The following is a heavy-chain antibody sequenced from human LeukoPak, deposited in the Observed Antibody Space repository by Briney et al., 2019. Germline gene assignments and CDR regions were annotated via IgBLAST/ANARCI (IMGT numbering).Heavy chain of an antibody. CDR2: INSDGSTE. V-gene: IGHV3-74*03. J-gene: IGHJ3*02. Sequence: GGSLRLSCAASGFTFSNYWMHWVRQAPGKGLVWVSRINSDGSTETYADSVKGRFTTSRDNAKKTLYVQMNSLRAEDTAVYYCAREVGGNLGDAFDIWGQGTMVTVSS. D-gene: IGHD4-23*01. CDR1: GFTFSNYW. CDR3: AREVGGNLGDAFDI.